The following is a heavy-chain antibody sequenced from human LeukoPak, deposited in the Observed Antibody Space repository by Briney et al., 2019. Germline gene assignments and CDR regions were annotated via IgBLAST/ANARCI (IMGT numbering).Heavy chain of an antibody. Sequence: ASVKVSCKASGGTFSSYAISWVRQAPGQGLEWMGGIIPIFGTANYAQKFQGRVTITADESTSTAYMELSSLRSEDTAVYYCARGGPRIAAAGRFDPWGQGTLVTVSS. CDR3: ARGGPRIAAAGRFDP. V-gene: IGHV1-69*01. D-gene: IGHD6-13*01. CDR1: GGTFSSYA. J-gene: IGHJ5*02. CDR2: IIPIFGTA.